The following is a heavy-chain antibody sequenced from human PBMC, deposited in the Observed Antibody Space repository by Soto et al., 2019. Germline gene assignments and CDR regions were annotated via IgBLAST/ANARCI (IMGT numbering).Heavy chain of an antibody. CDR3: ARGPYGSGSYPHDY. D-gene: IGHD3-10*01. V-gene: IGHV3-33*01. CDR1: GFTFSSYG. CDR2: IWYDGSNK. J-gene: IGHJ4*02. Sequence: GGSLRLSCAASGFTFSSYGMHWVRQAPGKGLEWVAVIWYDGSNKYYADSVKGRFTISRDNSKNTLYLQMNSLRAEDTAVYYCARGPYGSGSYPHDYWGQGTLVTVSS.